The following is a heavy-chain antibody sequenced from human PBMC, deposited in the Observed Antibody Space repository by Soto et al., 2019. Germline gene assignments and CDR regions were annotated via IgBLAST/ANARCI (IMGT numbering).Heavy chain of an antibody. V-gene: IGHV3-23*01. CDR1: GFTFSSYA. D-gene: IGHD2-15*01. Sequence: GGSLRLSCAASGFTFSSYAMSWVRQAPGKGLEWVSAISGSGGSTYYADSVKGRFTISRDNSKNTLYLQMNSLRAEDTAVYYCAKDGDIVVVVAATAVYFDYWGQGTLVTSPQ. CDR2: ISGSGGST. J-gene: IGHJ4*02. CDR3: AKDGDIVVVVAATAVYFDY.